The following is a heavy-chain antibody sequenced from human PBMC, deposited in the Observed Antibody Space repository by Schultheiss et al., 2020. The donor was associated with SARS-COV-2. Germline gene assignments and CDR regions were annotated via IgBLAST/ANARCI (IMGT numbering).Heavy chain of an antibody. V-gene: IGHV4-59*12. CDR3: ASSTRSGWYPY. CDR1: GGSISSYY. J-gene: IGHJ4*02. D-gene: IGHD6-19*01. Sequence: SETLSLTCTVSGGSISSYYWSWIRQPPGKGLEWIGYIYYSGSTNYNPSLKSRVTISVDTSKNQFSLQLNSVTPEDTAVYYCASSTRSGWYPYWGQGTLVTVSS. CDR2: IYYSGST.